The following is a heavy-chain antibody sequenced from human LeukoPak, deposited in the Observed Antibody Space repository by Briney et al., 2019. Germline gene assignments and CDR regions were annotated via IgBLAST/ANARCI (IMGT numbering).Heavy chain of an antibody. CDR1: GGSISTSNYY. V-gene: IGHV4-39*07. CDR2: IFYSGST. CDR3: ARLRPLYGSGSYYNPFCRCWFDP. J-gene: IGHJ5*02. Sequence: PSETLSLTCTVSGGSISTSNYYWGWIRQPPGKGLEWIGNIFYSGSTYYSPSLRSRVTISVDTSKNQFSLKLSSVTAADTAAYYCARLRPLYGSGSYYNPFCRCWFDPWGQGTLVTVSS. D-gene: IGHD3-10*01.